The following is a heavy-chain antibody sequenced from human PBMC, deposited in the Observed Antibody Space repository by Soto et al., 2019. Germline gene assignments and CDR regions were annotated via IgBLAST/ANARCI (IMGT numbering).Heavy chain of an antibody. CDR2: ISGSGGST. D-gene: IGHD2-2*01. J-gene: IGHJ4*02. Sequence: GGSLRLSCAASGFTFSSYAMSWVRQAPGKGLEWVSAISGSGGSTYYADSVKGRFTISRDNSKNTLYLQMNSLRAEDTAVYYCAQHCSSTSCYAYIDYWGQGTLVTVSS. CDR3: AQHCSSTSCYAYIDY. CDR1: GFTFSSYA. V-gene: IGHV3-23*01.